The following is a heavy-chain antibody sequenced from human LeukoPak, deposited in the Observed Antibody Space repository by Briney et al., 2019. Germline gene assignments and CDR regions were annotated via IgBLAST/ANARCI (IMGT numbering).Heavy chain of an antibody. CDR3: ARERVLAPSSSIGY. CDR2: INPNSGGT. D-gene: IGHD6-6*01. J-gene: IGHJ4*02. Sequence: ASVKASCKASGYTFTGYYMHWVRQAPGQGLEWMGWINPNSGGTNYAQKFQGRATMTRDTSISTAYMELSRLRSDDTAVYYCARERVLAPSSSIGYWGQGTLVTVSS. CDR1: GYTFTGYY. V-gene: IGHV1-2*02.